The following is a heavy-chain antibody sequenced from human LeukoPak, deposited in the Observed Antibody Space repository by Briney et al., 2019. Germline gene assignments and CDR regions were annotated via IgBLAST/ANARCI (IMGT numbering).Heavy chain of an antibody. Sequence: ASVKVSCKASGGTFSSYAISWVRQAPGQGLEWMGWISAYNGNTNYAQKLQGRVTMTTDTSTSTAYMELRSLRSDDTAVYYCAREGVTIFGVVIEYYYYMDVWGKGTTVTVSS. CDR1: GGTFSSYA. J-gene: IGHJ6*03. CDR2: ISAYNGNT. CDR3: AREGVTIFGVVIEYYYYMDV. V-gene: IGHV1-18*01. D-gene: IGHD3-3*01.